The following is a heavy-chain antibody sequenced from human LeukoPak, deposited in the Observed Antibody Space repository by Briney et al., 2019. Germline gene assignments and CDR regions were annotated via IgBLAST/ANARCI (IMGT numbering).Heavy chain of an antibody. CDR1: GFTFSSYS. CDR3: VKDYRSGSYMGHFDY. D-gene: IGHD6-19*01. CDR2: IRYDGSDK. J-gene: IGHJ4*02. V-gene: IGHV3-30*02. Sequence: GGSLRLSCAASGFTFSSYSMNWVRQAPGKGLEWVAFIRYDGSDKYYLDSVEGRFTISRDNSKITLYLQMNSLRAEDSAVYHCVKDYRSGSYMGHFDYWGQGTLVTVSS.